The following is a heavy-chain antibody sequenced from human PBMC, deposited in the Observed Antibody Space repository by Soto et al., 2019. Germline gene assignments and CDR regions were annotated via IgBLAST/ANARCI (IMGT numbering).Heavy chain of an antibody. J-gene: IGHJ6*02. V-gene: IGHV1-69*06. CDR3: ARDQGEHIVVFESNDSYGIDV. CDR2: ILPLFGTA. Sequence: QVQLVQSGAEVKKPGSSVKVTCKASGGTFSTYGLNWVRQAPGQGLEWMGGILPLFGTANYAQKFHGRVTITADKATSTAYMELSSLRSEDTAMYYCARDQGEHIVVFESNDSYGIDVWGQGTTVTVSS. D-gene: IGHD2-15*01. CDR1: GGTFSTYG.